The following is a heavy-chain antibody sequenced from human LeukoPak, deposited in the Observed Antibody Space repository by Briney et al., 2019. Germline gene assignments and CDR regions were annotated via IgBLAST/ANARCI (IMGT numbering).Heavy chain of an antibody. Sequence: ASVKVSCKASGYTFTSYYMHWVRQAPGQGLEWMGIINPSGGSTSYAQKFQGRVTMTRDTSTSTVYMELSSLRSEDTAVYYCARGVIMITFGGVINNWFDPWGQGTLVTVSS. CDR2: INPSGGST. CDR1: GYTFTSYY. D-gene: IGHD3-16*01. CDR3: ARGVIMITFGGVINNWFDP. V-gene: IGHV1-46*01. J-gene: IGHJ5*02.